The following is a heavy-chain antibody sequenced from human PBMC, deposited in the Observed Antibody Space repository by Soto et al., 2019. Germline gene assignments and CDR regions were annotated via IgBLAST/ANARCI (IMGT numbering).Heavy chain of an antibody. CDR2: MNSNTGNA. CDR3: ARGSGSGGLDWFDP. CDR1: GYTFINHD. D-gene: IGHD6-25*01. J-gene: IGHJ5*02. Sequence: QEQLVQSGAEVKKPGASVKVSCKASGYTFINHDINWVRQAPGQGLEWMGWMNSNTGNAGYAQMFEGRVTMTRDTSINTAYMELSSLTSEDTAVYFCARGSGSGGLDWFDPWGQGTLVTVSS. V-gene: IGHV1-8*02.